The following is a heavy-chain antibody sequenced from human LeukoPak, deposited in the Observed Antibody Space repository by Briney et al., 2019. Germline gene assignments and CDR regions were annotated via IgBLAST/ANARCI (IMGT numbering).Heavy chain of an antibody. CDR2: IYYSGST. J-gene: IGHJ4*02. D-gene: IGHD6-19*01. CDR3: ARAQYSSGWYKDY. V-gene: IGHV4-30-4*01. Sequence: PSETLSLTCTVSGGSISSGDYYWSWIRQPPGKGLEWIGYIYYSGSTYYNPSLKSRVTISVDTSKNQFSLKLSSVTAADTAVYYCARAQYSSGWYKDYWGQGTLVTVSS. CDR1: GGSISSGDYY.